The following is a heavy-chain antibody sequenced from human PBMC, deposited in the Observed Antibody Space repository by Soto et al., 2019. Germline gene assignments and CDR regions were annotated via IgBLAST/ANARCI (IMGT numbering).Heavy chain of an antibody. J-gene: IGHJ6*02. V-gene: IGHV3-11*01. CDR1: GFTFSDYY. CDR2: ISDSASTI. Sequence: PGGSLRLSCAASGFTFSDYYMSWIRQAPGKGLEWVSFISDSASTIYYADSVKGRFTISRDNAKNSLSLQMNGLRAEDSAMYYCARARSSLKLSFMDVWGQGTTVTVSS. CDR3: ARARSSLKLSFMDV. D-gene: IGHD6-6*01.